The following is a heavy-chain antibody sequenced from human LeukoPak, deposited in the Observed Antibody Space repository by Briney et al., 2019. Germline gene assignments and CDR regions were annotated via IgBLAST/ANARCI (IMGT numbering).Heavy chain of an antibody. V-gene: IGHV1-46*01. CDR2: INPSGGST. CDR3: ARDNSVGDIAWWFDP. J-gene: IGHJ5*02. CDR1: GYIFTSYF. D-gene: IGHD3-16*02. Sequence: ASVKVSCKASGYIFTSYFMHWVRQAPGQGLEWMGLINPSGGSTRYAQKFQGRVTMTRDMSTSTVYMELSSLRSEDTAVYYCARDNSVGDIAWWFDPWGQGTLVTVSS.